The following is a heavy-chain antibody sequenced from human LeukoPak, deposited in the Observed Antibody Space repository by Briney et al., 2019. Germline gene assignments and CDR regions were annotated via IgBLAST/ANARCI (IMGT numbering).Heavy chain of an antibody. CDR2: INHSGST. CDR1: GGSFSGYY. Sequence: SETLSLTCAVYGGSFSGYYWSWIRQPPGKGLEWIGGINHSGSTNYNPSLKSRVTISVDTSKNQFSLKLSSVTAADTAVYYCARERCSSTSCYLPLGAFDIWDQGTMVTVSS. J-gene: IGHJ3*02. CDR3: ARERCSSTSCYLPLGAFDI. D-gene: IGHD2-2*01. V-gene: IGHV4-34*01.